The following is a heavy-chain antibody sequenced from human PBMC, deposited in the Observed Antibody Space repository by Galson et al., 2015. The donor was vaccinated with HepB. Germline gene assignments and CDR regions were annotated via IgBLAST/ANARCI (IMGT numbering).Heavy chain of an antibody. CDR3: AHLSTIATRIAFDV. D-gene: IGHD6-6*01. J-gene: IGHJ3*01. Sequence: PALVKPTQTLTLTCTFSGFSLSTSGVGVDWIRQPPGKALQWLALIYWDDDKRYSPSQQSRLTITKDTSKNQVVLTMTSMDPVDTATYYCAHLSTIATRIAFDVWGQGTMVTVSS. CDR2: IYWDDDK. CDR1: GFSLSTSGVG. V-gene: IGHV2-5*02.